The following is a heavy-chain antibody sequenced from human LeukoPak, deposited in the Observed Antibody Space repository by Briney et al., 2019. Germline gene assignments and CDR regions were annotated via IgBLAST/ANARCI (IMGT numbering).Heavy chain of an antibody. CDR1: GYTFTSYG. CDR2: ISAYNGNT. V-gene: IGHV1-18*01. Sequence: GASVKVSCKASGYTFTSYGISWERQAPGQGLEWMGWISAYNGNTNYAQKLQGRVTMTTDTSTSTAYMELRSLRSDDTAVYYCARVSRWFGGLYSMDVWGKGTTVTVSS. J-gene: IGHJ6*04. CDR3: ARVSRWFGGLYSMDV. D-gene: IGHD3-10*01.